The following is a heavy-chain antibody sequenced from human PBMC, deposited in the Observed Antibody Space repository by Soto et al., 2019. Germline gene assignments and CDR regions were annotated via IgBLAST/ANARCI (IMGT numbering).Heavy chain of an antibody. D-gene: IGHD1-26*01. CDR1: GDSISSSSYY. CDR2: IYYSGST. V-gene: IGHV4-39*07. Sequence: SETLSLTCTVSGDSISSSSYYWGWIRQPPGKGLEWIGSIYYSGSTNYNPSLKSRVTISVDTSKNQFSLKLSSVTAADTAVYYCARRYGGNLDYWGQGTLVTVSS. J-gene: IGHJ4*02. CDR3: ARRYGGNLDY.